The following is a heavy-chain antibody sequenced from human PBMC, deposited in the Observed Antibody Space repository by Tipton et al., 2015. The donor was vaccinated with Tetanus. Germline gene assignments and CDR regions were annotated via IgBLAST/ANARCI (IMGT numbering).Heavy chain of an antibody. CDR1: GYTFTSYA. D-gene: IGHD2-2*01. CDR2: INAGNGNT. CDR3: ARGGVGYCSSTSCYLFDP. Sequence: QSGPEVKKPGASVKVSCKASGYTFTSYAMHWVRRAPGQRLEWMGWINAGNGNTKYSQKFQGRVTITRDTSASTAYMELSSLRSEDTAVYYCARGGVGYCSSTSCYLFDPWGQGTLVTVSS. J-gene: IGHJ5*02. V-gene: IGHV1-3*01.